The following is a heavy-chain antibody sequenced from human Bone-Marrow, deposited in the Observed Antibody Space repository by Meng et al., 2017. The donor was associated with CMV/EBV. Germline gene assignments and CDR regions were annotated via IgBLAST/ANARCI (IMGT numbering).Heavy chain of an antibody. CDR3: GYGMDV. Sequence: GESLKISCAASGFTFSSYAMSWVRQAPGKGLEWVSVIYSGGSSTYYADSVKGRFTISRDNSKNTLYLQMNSLRAEDTAVYYCGYGMDVWGQGTTVTVYS. J-gene: IGHJ6*02. CDR1: GFTFSSYA. V-gene: IGHV3-23*03. CDR2: IYSGGSST.